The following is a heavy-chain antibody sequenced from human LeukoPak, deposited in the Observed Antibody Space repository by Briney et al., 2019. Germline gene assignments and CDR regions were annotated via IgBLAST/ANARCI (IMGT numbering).Heavy chain of an antibody. CDR1: GYTFTGYY. CDR3: VRTTMVRGTPFGF. J-gene: IGHJ4*02. CDR2: INPSGGYT. D-gene: IGHD3-10*01. V-gene: IGHV1-46*01. Sequence: ASVKVSCKASGYTFTGYYMHWVRQAPGQGLEWMGIINPSGGYTSYAQKFQGRVTMSRDTSTSTVYMELSSLSSEDTGVYYCVRTTMVRGTPFGFWGQGTLVSVSS.